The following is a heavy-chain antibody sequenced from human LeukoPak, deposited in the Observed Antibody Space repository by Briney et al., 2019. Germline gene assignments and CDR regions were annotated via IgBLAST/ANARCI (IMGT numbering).Heavy chain of an antibody. J-gene: IGHJ5*02. D-gene: IGHD3-3*01. V-gene: IGHV1-8*03. CDR2: MNPNSGNT. CDR3: ARGLGAYYDFWSGYTRRGNWFDP. CDR1: GYTFTNYD. Sequence: ASVKVSCKASGYTFTNYDINWVRQATGQGLEWMGWMNPNSGNTGYAQKFQGRVTITRNTSISTAYMELSSLRSEDTAVYYCARGLGAYYDFWSGYTRRGNWFDPWGQGTLVTVSS.